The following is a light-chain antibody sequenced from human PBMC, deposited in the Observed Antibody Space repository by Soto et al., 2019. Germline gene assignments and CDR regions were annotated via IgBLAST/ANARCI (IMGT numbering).Light chain of an antibody. J-gene: IGLJ2*01. CDR3: SSYTSSSTPVV. Sequence: HSALTQPASVSGSPGQSITISCTGTSSDVGGYNYVSWYQHHPGKAPKLMIYEVSNRPSGVSNRFSGSKSGNTASLTISGLQAEDEADYYCSSYTSSSTPVVFGGGTKLTVL. CDR2: EVS. CDR1: SSDVGGYNY. V-gene: IGLV2-14*01.